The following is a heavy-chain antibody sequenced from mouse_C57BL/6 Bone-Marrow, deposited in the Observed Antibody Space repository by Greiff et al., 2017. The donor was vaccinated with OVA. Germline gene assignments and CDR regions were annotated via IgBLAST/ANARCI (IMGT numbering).Heavy chain of an antibody. J-gene: IGHJ3*01. CDR3: AREGGLRPWSAY. CDR1: GYAFSSSW. Sequence: QVQLKQSGPELVKPGASVKISCKASGYAFSSSWMNWVTQRPGKGLEWIGRLFPGDGDTTSNGKFQGKATLTADKSSSTAYMQRSSLTSEDSAVYFCAREGGLRPWSAYWGQGTLVTVSA. V-gene: IGHV1-82*01. CDR2: LFPGDGDT. D-gene: IGHD2-4*01.